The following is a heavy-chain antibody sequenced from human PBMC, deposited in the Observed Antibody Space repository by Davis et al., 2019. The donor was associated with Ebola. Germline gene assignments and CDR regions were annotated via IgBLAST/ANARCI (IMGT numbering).Heavy chain of an antibody. CDR1: GASFSGYY. V-gene: IGHV4-34*01. D-gene: IGHD2-15*01. J-gene: IGHJ4*02. Sequence: PSETLSLTCAVYGASFSGYYWSWIRQPPGKGLEWIGEINHSGSTNYNPSLKSRVTISVDTSKNQFSLKLSSVTAADTAVYYCGGYCSGGSCQSPYWGQGTLVTVSS. CDR3: GGYCSGGSCQSPY. CDR2: INHSGST.